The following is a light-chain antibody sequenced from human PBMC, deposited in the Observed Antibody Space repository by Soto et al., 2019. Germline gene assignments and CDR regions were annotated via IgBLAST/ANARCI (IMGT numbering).Light chain of an antibody. CDR1: SSDVGSYNL. CDR2: EGS. J-gene: IGLJ1*01. V-gene: IGLV2-23*01. CDR3: CSYAGSSTLV. Sequence: SVLTQPASVSGSPGQSITISCTGTSSDVGSYNLVSWYQQHPGKAPKLMIYEGSKRPSGVSNRFSGSKSGNTASLTISGLQAEDEADYYCCSYAGSSTLVFGTGTKAPS.